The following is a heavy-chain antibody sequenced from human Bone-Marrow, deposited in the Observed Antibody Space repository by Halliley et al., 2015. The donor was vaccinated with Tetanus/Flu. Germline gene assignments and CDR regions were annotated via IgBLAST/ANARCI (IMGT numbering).Heavy chain of an antibody. CDR2: ISGDGGTT. Sequence: GLGWVSLISGDGGTTHYADSVRGRFTISRDNSKNSLYLQMNSLRTDDTALYYCAKGRAGLDYWGQGTLVTVSS. V-gene: IGHV3-43*02. CDR3: AKGRAGLDY. J-gene: IGHJ4*02.